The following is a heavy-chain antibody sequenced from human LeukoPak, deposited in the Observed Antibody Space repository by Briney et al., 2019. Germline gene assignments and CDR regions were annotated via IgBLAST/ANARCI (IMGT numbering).Heavy chain of an antibody. CDR2: IYTSGST. CDR1: GGSISSYY. J-gene: IGHJ5*02. CDR3: ARTTSSSWYRGRTFWFDP. Sequence: SETLSLTCTVSGGSISSYYWSWIRQPAGKGLEWIGRIYTSGSTNYNPSLKSRVTISVDTSKNQFSLKLSSVTAADTAVYYCARTTSSSWYRGRTFWFDPWGQGTLVTVSS. D-gene: IGHD6-13*01. V-gene: IGHV4-4*07.